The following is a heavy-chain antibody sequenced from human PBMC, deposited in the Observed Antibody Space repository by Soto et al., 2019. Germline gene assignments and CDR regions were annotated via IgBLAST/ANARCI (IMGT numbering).Heavy chain of an antibody. CDR1: GYTFTHYY. D-gene: IGHD2-8*01. V-gene: IGHV1-46*01. J-gene: IGHJ4*02. Sequence: QVQLVQSGAEVKKPGASVKVSCKASGYTFTHYYIHWVRQAPGQGLEWMGMINPSVGSTDYAQKFPGRVTMTTDTSTTTVYMELSSLRSDDTAVYYCARPPFPGCINGVCYPCDHWGQGTLVTVSS. CDR2: INPSVGST. CDR3: ARPPFPGCINGVCYPCDH.